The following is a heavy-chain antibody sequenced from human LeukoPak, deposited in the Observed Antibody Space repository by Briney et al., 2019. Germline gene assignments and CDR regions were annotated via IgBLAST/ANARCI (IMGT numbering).Heavy chain of an antibody. Sequence: GGSLRLSCAASGFTFSSSSMNWLRQAPGMGLEWVSSISSDSIYIYYADSVKGRFTISRDNAKNSLYLHMSSLRAEDTAVYYCASQNYGGHPYDYWGQGTLVTVSS. CDR3: ASQNYGGHPYDY. CDR1: GFTFSSSS. CDR2: ISSDSIYI. D-gene: IGHD4-23*01. V-gene: IGHV3-21*01. J-gene: IGHJ4*02.